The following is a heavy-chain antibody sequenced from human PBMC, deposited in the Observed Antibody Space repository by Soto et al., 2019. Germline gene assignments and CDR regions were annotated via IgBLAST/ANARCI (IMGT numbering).Heavy chain of an antibody. CDR3: ARAVWGYSEYYFDY. D-gene: IGHD1-26*01. J-gene: IGHJ4*02. CDR1: GGSISSGGYY. Sequence: QVQLQESGPGLVKPSQTQSLTCTVSGGSISSGGYYWSWIRQHPGKGLEWIGYIYYSGSTYYNPSLKSRVTISVDTSKNQFSLKLSSVTAADTAVFYCARAVWGYSEYYFDYWGQGTLVTVSS. CDR2: IYYSGST. V-gene: IGHV4-31*03.